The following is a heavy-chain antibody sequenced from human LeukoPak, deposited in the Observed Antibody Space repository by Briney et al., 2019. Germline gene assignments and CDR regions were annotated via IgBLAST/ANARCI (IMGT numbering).Heavy chain of an antibody. CDR1: DFSIITTYY. V-gene: IGHV4-38-2*01. D-gene: IGHD3-22*01. CDR2: VFHSGST. CDR3: ARQLYSDSSA. Sequence: SETLSLTCDVSDFSIITTYYWGWIRQPPGKGLEWIGNVFHSGSTYYNPSLKSRVTISVDKSKNQFSLKLRSVTAADTAVYYCARQLYSDSSAWGQGTMVTVSS. J-gene: IGHJ3*01.